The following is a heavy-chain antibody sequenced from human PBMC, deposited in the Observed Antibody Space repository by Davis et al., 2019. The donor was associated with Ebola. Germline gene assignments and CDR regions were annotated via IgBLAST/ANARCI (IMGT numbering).Heavy chain of an antibody. CDR1: GFTFGSYS. CDR3: ARDGPVGAILYGMDV. J-gene: IGHJ6*02. V-gene: IGHV3-48*02. Sequence: GESLKISCAASGFTFGSYSMNWVRQAPGKGLEWVSYISSSSSTIYYADSVKGRFTISRDNAKNSLYLQMNSLRDEDTAVYYCARDGPVGAILYGMDVWGQGTTVTVS. CDR2: ISSSSSTI. D-gene: IGHD1-26*01.